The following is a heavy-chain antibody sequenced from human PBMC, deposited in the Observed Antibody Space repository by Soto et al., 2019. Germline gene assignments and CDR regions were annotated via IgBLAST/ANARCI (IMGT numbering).Heavy chain of an antibody. D-gene: IGHD6-19*01. CDR3: ARSSGWYGGFDY. J-gene: IGHJ4*02. Sequence: PLRLSCAASGFTFSSYAMHWVRQAPGKGLEWVAVISYDGSNKYYADSVKGRFTISRDNSKNTLYLQMNSLRAEDTAVYYCARSSGWYGGFDYWGQGTLVTVSS. CDR1: GFTFSSYA. V-gene: IGHV3-30-3*01. CDR2: ISYDGSNK.